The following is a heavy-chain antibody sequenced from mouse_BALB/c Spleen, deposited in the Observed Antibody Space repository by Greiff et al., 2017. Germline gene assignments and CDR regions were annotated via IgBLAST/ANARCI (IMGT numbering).Heavy chain of an antibody. Sequence: EVQLQQSGPGLVKPSQSLSLTCTVTGYSITSDYAWNWIRQFPGNKLEWMGYISYSGSTSYNPSLKSRISITRDTSKNQFFLQLNSVTTEDTATYYCARSIYYDYGGFAYWGQGTLVTVSA. CDR3: ARSIYYDYGGFAY. CDR1: GYSITSDYA. J-gene: IGHJ3*01. D-gene: IGHD2-4*01. V-gene: IGHV3-2*02. CDR2: ISYSGST.